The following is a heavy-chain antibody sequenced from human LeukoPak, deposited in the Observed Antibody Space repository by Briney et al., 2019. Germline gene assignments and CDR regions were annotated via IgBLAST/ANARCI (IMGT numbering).Heavy chain of an antibody. CDR2: IWYDGSNK. V-gene: IGHV3-33*06. Sequence: PGGSLRLSCAASGFTFSSYGMHWVRQAPGKGLEWVAVIWYDGSNKYYADSVKGRFTISRDNSKNTLYLQMNSLRAEDTAVYYCAKDCAQRVGAFDYWGQGTLVTVSS. CDR1: GFTFSSYG. CDR3: AKDCAQRVGAFDY. J-gene: IGHJ4*02. D-gene: IGHD1-26*01.